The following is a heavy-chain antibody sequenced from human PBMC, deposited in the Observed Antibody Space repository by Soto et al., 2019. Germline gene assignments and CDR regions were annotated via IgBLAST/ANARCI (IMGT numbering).Heavy chain of an antibody. CDR3: ARDLNPKFGPGSLHGFFDF. CDR1: GYTFIDHY. CDR2: INTNNGDT. J-gene: IGHJ4*02. Sequence: ASVKVSCKGSGYTFIDHYIHWVRQAPGQGLEWIGWINTNNGDTKYAERFQGRVTMTRDASSTTVYMQLSRLRSDDTAVYFCARDLNPKFGPGSLHGFFDFWGQGTLVTVSS. V-gene: IGHV1-2*02. D-gene: IGHD3-10*01.